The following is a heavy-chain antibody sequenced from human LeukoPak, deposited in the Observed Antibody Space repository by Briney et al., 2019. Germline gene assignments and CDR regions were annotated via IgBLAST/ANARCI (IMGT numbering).Heavy chain of an antibody. CDR1: GFTFSSYS. V-gene: IGHV3-21*04. Sequence: GGSLRLSCAASGFTFSSYSMNWVRQAPGKGLEWVSSISSSSSYIYYADSVKGRFTISRDNSKNTLYLQMNSLRADDTAVYYCARRAGAYSHPYDYWGQGTLVTVSS. D-gene: IGHD4/OR15-4a*01. CDR2: ISSSSSYI. J-gene: IGHJ4*02. CDR3: ARRAGAYSHPYDY.